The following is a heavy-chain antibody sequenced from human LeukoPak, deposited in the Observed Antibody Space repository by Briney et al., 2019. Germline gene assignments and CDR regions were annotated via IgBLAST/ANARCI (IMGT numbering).Heavy chain of an antibody. Sequence: PSETLSLTCSLSGGSFDTFFWSWIRQPPGKGLEWIGYIYHSGSTYYNPSLKSRVTISVDRSKNQFSLKLSSVTAADTAVYYCARDADYSNPNYYYYMDVWGKGTTVTVSS. CDR2: IYHSGST. CDR1: GGSFDTFF. V-gene: IGHV4-30-2*01. D-gene: IGHD4-11*01. J-gene: IGHJ6*03. CDR3: ARDADYSNPNYYYYMDV.